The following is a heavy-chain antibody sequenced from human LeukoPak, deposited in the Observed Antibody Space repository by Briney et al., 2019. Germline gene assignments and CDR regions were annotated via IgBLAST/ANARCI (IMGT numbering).Heavy chain of an antibody. CDR3: AKGSGGSCYSPIDY. V-gene: IGHV3-23*01. CDR1: GFTFSSYN. D-gene: IGHD2-15*01. CDR2: ISGSGDST. Sequence: GGSLRLSCAASGFTFSSYNMNWVRQAPGKGLEWVSAISGSGDSTYYADSAKGRFTISRDNSKNTLYLQMNSLRAEDTAIYYCAKGSGGSCYSPIDYWGQGNLVTVSS. J-gene: IGHJ4*02.